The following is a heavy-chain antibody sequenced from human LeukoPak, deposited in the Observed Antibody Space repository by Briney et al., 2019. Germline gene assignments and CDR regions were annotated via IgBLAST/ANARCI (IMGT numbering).Heavy chain of an antibody. Sequence: GRSLRLSCAASGFTFSSYSMNWVRQAPGKGLEWVSSISSSSSYIYYADSVKGRLIISRDNAKNSLYLQMNSLRAEDTAVYYCAAKAKDYWGQGTLVTVSS. CDR3: AAKAKDY. V-gene: IGHV3-21*01. J-gene: IGHJ4*02. CDR2: ISSSSSYI. D-gene: IGHD4/OR15-4a*01. CDR1: GFTFSSYS.